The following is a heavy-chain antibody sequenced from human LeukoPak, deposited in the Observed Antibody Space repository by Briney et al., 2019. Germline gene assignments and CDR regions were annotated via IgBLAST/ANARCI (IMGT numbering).Heavy chain of an antibody. CDR2: ISSSSSYI. CDR3: ATVYCGGDCYLGPMDY. Sequence: GGSLRLSCAASGSTFSSYSMNWVRQAPGKGLEWVSSISSSSSYIYYADSVKGRFTISRDNAKNSLYLQMDSLRAEDTAVYYCATVYCGGDCYLGPMDYWGQGTLVTVSS. D-gene: IGHD2-21*02. V-gene: IGHV3-21*01. J-gene: IGHJ4*02. CDR1: GSTFSSYS.